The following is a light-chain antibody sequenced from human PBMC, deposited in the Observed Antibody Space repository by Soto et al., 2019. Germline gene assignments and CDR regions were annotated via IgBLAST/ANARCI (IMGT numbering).Light chain of an antibody. CDR3: QQYKSFSLT. J-gene: IGKJ4*01. CDR1: QSIRTY. Sequence: DIQMTQSPSSLSASVGDRVTITCRASQSIRTYLNWYQQKPGKAPKLLIYAASSLQSGVPSRFSGSGSGTDFTLTISSLQPEDFATYYCQQYKSFSLTFGGGTRVEVK. CDR2: AAS. V-gene: IGKV1-39*01.